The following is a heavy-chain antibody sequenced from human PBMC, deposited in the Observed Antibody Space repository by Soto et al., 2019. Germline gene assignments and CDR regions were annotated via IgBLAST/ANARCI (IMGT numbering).Heavy chain of an antibody. CDR2: ISGSGGST. J-gene: IGHJ4*02. Sequence: GGSLRLSCAASGFTFSSYAMSWVRQAPGKGLEWVSAISGSGGSTYYADSVKGRFTISRDNSKNTLYLQMNSLRAEDTAVYYCAKAYRMWELLGEVDPTKYYFDYWGQGTLVTVSS. CDR3: AKAYRMWELLGEVDPTKYYFDY. V-gene: IGHV3-23*01. D-gene: IGHD1-26*01. CDR1: GFTFSSYA.